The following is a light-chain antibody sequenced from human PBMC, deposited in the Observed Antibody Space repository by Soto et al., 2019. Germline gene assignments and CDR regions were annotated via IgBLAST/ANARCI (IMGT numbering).Light chain of an antibody. CDR1: QSVSSY. V-gene: IGKV3-11*01. J-gene: IGKJ2*01. CDR2: DAS. Sequence: EIVLTQSPATLSLSPGERATLSCRASQSVSSYLAWYQQKPGQAPRLLIHDASNRATGIPARFSGSGSGTDFTLTITSLQPEDSAVYYCQQRNNWPTTFGQGTKLEIK. CDR3: QQRNNWPTT.